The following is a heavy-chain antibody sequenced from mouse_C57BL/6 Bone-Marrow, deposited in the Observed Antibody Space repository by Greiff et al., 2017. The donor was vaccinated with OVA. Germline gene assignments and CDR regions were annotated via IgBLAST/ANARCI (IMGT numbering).Heavy chain of an antibody. CDR3: ARHGSKDY. V-gene: IGHV5-9*01. CDR2: ISGGGGNT. J-gene: IGHJ2*01. CDR1: GFTFSSYT. Sequence: EVQLQQSGGGLVKPGGSLKLSCAASGFTFSSYTMSWVRQTPEKRLEWVATISGGGGNTYYPDSVKGRFTISRDNAKNTLYLQMSSLRSEDTALYYCARHGSKDYWGQGTTLTVSS. D-gene: IGHD1-1*01.